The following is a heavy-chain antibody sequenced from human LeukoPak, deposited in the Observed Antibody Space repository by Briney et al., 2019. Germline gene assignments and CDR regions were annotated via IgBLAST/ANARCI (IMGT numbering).Heavy chain of an antibody. J-gene: IGHJ6*04. D-gene: IGHD3-10*02. CDR1: GFTFSSYS. Sequence: GGSLRLSCAASGFTFSSYSMNWVRQAPGKGLEWVSYISSSSSTIYYADSMKGRFTISRDNAKNSLYLQMNSLRAEDTAVYYCAELGITMIGGVWGKGTTVTISS. V-gene: IGHV3-48*04. CDR2: ISSSSSTI. CDR3: AELGITMIGGV.